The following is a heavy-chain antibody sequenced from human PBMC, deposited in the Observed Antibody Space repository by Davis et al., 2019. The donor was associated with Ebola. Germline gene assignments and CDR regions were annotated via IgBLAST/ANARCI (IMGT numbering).Heavy chain of an antibody. Sequence: GALRLSCTVSGGSISSYYWSWIRQPPGKGLEWIGYIYYSGSTNYNPSLKSRVTISVDTSKNQFSLKLSSVTAADTAVYYCARGRLMGELSLGGVSGFDYWGQGTLVTVSS. V-gene: IGHV4-59*01. CDR3: ARGRLMGELSLGGVSGFDY. CDR1: GGSISSYY. J-gene: IGHJ4*02. CDR2: IYYSGST. D-gene: IGHD3-16*02.